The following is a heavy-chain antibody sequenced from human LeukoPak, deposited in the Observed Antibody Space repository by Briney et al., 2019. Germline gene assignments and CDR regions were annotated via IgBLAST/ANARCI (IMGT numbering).Heavy chain of an antibody. CDR2: ISGSGGTT. Sequence: GGSLRLSCAASGFSFRNYAVVWGCQAPGTGLGWVSAISGSGGTTYYADSMRSRFTIYRDNSKNTLYLQMNSLRGEDTAVYYCGKDPNGDYVGAFDFQRWGQSTLVTVPS. CDR3: GKDPNGDYVGAFDFQR. CDR1: GFSFRNYA. J-gene: IGHJ1*01. V-gene: IGHV3-23*01. D-gene: IGHD4-17*01.